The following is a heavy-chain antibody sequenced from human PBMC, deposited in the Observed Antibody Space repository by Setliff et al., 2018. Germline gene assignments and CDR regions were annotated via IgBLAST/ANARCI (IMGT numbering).Heavy chain of an antibody. CDR2: INANTGGT. Sequence: ASVKVSCKTSGYIFTNYYIHWVRQAPGQGLEWMGWINANTGGTREVQKFQGRVTMTRDTSIDTAYMEVNRLTYDDTAVHYCARVGGYASAWHGIEAFDIWGQGTKVTVSS. D-gene: IGHD6-19*01. J-gene: IGHJ3*02. CDR1: GYIFTNYY. V-gene: IGHV1-2*02. CDR3: ARVGGYASAWHGIEAFDI.